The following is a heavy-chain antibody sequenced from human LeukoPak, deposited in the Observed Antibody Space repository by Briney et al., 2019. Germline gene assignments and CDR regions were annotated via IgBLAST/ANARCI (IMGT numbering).Heavy chain of an antibody. J-gene: IGHJ3*02. CDR1: GYEFTSYW. V-gene: IGHV5-51*01. D-gene: IGHD2-8*01. CDR2: THPGDSDT. CDR3: ARVDALDAFDI. Sequence: GAALQISCEGAGYEFTSYWIAWVRQLPGKGLEWMGITHPGDSDTRYSPSFQGQVTISADKSTNTASLQWSSLKASDTAMYYCARVDALDAFDIWGQGTMVTVSS.